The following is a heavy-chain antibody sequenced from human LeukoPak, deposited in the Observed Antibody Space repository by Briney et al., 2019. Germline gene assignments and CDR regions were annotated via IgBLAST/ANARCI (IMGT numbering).Heavy chain of an antibody. V-gene: IGHV1-2*06. CDR2: INPNSGGT. CDR3: ARGLRAGGSYYYVY. J-gene: IGHJ4*02. D-gene: IGHD1-26*01. CDR1: GYTFTGYY. Sequence: ASVKVSCKASGYTFTGYYMHWVRQAPGQGLEWMGRINPNSGGTNYAQKFQGRVTMTRDTSISTAYMELSRLRSNDTAVYYCARGLRAGGSYYYVYWGQGTLVTVSS.